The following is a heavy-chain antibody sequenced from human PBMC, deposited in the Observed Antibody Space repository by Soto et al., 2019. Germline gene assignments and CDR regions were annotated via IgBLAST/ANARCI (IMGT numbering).Heavy chain of an antibody. Sequence: GGSLRLSCAASGFTFSSYAMHWVRQAPGKGLEWVAVISYDGSNKYYADSVKGRFTISRDNSKNTLYLQMNSLRAEDTAVYYCARGIYDSSGYYPYYFDYWGQGTLVTVSS. CDR1: GFTFSSYA. J-gene: IGHJ4*02. D-gene: IGHD3-22*01. V-gene: IGHV3-30-3*01. CDR2: ISYDGSNK. CDR3: ARGIYDSSGYYPYYFDY.